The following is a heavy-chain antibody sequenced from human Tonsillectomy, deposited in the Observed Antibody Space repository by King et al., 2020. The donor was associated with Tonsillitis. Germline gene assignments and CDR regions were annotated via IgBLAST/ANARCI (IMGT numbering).Heavy chain of an antibody. J-gene: IGHJ6*03. CDR3: AREGQRGTGWGYYQMDV. D-gene: IGHD6-25*01. CDR1: GGSIISYY. V-gene: IGHV4-59*01. Sequence: QLQESGPGLVKPSETLSLTCTVSGGSIISYYWSWIRQPPGKGLEWIGNIYYSGSTTHNPSLKSRVTISVDTSKNQFSLNLSSVTAADTAVYYCAREGQRGTGWGYYQMDVWGKGTTVTFSS. CDR2: IYYSGST.